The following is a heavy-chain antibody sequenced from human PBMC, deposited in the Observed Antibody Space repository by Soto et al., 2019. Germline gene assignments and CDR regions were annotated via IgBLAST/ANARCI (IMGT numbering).Heavy chain of an antibody. V-gene: IGHV1-69*06. CDR2: IIPIFGTA. J-gene: IGHJ3*02. D-gene: IGHD3-22*01. CDR1: GGTFSSYA. CDR3: ASNVGDYYDSSGYYDAFDI. Sequence: SVKVSCKASGGTFSSYAISWVRQAPGQGLEWMGGIIPIFGTANYAQKFQGRVTITADKSTSTAYIELSSLRSEDTAVYYCASNVGDYYDSSGYYDAFDIWGQGTMVTVSS.